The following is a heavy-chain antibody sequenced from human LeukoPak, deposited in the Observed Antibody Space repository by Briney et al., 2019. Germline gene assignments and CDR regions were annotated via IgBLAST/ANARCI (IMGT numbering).Heavy chain of an antibody. CDR3: ARDVGATTSCFDY. V-gene: IGHV4-59*01. CDR1: GASTSSDY. D-gene: IGHD1-26*01. Sequence: SETLSLTCTVSGASTSSDYWSWIRQPPGKGLEWIAHIYYSGSTNYNPSLKSRVTISLDTSKNQFSLKLSSVTAADTAMYYCARDVGATTSCFDYWGQGTLVTVSP. CDR2: IYYSGST. J-gene: IGHJ4*02.